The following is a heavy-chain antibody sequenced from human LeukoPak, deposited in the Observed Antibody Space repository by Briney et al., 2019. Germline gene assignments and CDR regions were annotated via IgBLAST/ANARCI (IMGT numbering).Heavy chain of an antibody. V-gene: IGHV4-39*01. CDR1: GGSISSSSYY. Sequence: SETLSLTCTVSGGSISSSSYYWGWIRQPPGKGLEWIGSISYSGSTSYNPSLESRVTISLDTSKNQFSLKLSSVTAADTAVYYCARGGPHYLARLDPFDFWGQGTLVTVSS. CDR2: ISYSGST. J-gene: IGHJ4*02. D-gene: IGHD3-10*01. CDR3: ARGGPHYLARLDPFDF.